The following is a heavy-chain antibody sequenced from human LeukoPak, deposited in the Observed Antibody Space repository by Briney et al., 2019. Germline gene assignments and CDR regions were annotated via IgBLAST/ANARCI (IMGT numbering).Heavy chain of an antibody. CDR2: INHSGST. J-gene: IGHJ4*02. Sequence: PSETLSLTCAVYGGSFSGYYWSWIRQPPGKGLEWIGEINHSGSTNYNPSLKSRVTIPVDTSKNQFSLKLSFVTAADTAVYYCARLGGGSTSLPFDYWGQGTLVTVSS. D-gene: IGHD2-2*01. CDR3: ARLGGGSTSLPFDY. V-gene: IGHV4-34*01. CDR1: GGSFSGYY.